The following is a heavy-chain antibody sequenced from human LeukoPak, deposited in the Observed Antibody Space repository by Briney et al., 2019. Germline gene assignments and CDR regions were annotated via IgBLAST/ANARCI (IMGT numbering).Heavy chain of an antibody. CDR2: ISGNYGST. J-gene: IGHJ3*01. CDR3: AKVVLLLTASDAFDF. V-gene: IGHV3-23*01. Sequence: GGSLRLSCAASGFTFSSNAMSWVRQAPGKGLEWVSTISGNYGSTYYADSVKGRFTISRDNFKNTVFLRMNSLRAEDTAVYYCAKVVLLLTASDAFDFWGQGTEVTVSS. D-gene: IGHD2-21*02. CDR1: GFTFSSNA.